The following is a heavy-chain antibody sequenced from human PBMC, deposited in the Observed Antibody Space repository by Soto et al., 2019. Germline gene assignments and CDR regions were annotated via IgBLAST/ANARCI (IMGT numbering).Heavy chain of an antibody. V-gene: IGHV4-30-4*01. CDR3: ARVSFWSGYRWLSWFDP. CDR2: IYYSGST. D-gene: IGHD3-3*01. CDR1: GGSISSGDYY. J-gene: IGHJ5*02. Sequence: QVQLQESGPGLVKPSQTLSLTCTVSGGSISSGDYYWSWIRQPPGKGLEWIGYIYYSGSTYYNPSLKSRVTISVDTSKNQFSLKLSSVTAADTAVYYCARVSFWSGYRWLSWFDPWGQGTLVTVSS.